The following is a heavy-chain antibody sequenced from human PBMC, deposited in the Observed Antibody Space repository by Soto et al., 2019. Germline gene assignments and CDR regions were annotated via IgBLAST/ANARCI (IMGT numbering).Heavy chain of an antibody. Sequence: AASVKVSCKASGYTFTGYYMHWVRQAPGQGLEWMGWINPNSGGTNYAQKFQGRVTMTRDTSISTAYMELSRLRSDDTAVYYCARDKAVAGTNWLDPWGQGTLVTVYS. CDR2: INPNSGGT. J-gene: IGHJ5*02. CDR3: ARDKAVAGTNWLDP. CDR1: GYTFTGYY. D-gene: IGHD6-19*01. V-gene: IGHV1-2*02.